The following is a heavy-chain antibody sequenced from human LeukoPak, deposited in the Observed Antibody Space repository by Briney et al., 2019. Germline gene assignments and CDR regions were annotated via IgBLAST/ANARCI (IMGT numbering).Heavy chain of an antibody. CDR2: INPSGGST. Sequence: ASVKVSCKASGYTFTGYYMHWVRQAPGQGLEWMGIINPSGGSTSYAQKFQGRVTMTRDTSTSTVYMELSSLRSEDTAVYYCARDDVRPGITGTTYNWFDPWGQGTLVTVSS. V-gene: IGHV1-46*01. D-gene: IGHD1-7*01. CDR1: GYTFTGYY. J-gene: IGHJ5*02. CDR3: ARDDVRPGITGTTYNWFDP.